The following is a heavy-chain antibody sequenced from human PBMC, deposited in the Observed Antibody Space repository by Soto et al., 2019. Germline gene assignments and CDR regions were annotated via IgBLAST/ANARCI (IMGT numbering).Heavy chain of an antibody. J-gene: IGHJ6*02. CDR1: GGSFSGYY. D-gene: IGHD3-10*01. V-gene: IGHV4-34*01. CDR3: ARGMKYYYGSGTPQSYGMDV. Sequence: SETLSLTCAVYGGSFSGYYWSWIRQPPGEGLEWIGEINHSGSTNYNPSLKSRVTISVDTSKNQFSLKLSSVTAADTAVYYCARGMKYYYGSGTPQSYGMDVWGQGTTVTVSS. CDR2: INHSGST.